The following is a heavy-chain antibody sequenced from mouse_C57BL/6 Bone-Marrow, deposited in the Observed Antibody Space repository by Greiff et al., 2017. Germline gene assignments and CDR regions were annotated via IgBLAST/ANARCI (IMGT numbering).Heavy chain of an antibody. CDR2: IWGVGST. CDR1: GFSLTSYG. J-gene: IGHJ1*03. Sequence: VQLQQSGPGLVAPSPSLSITCTVSGFSLTSYGVDWVRQSPGKGLEWLGVIWGVGSTNCNSALKSRLSICKDNSKGQVFLKMNSLQTDDTAMYYCARDYGSCYGYWYVDVWGTGTTVTVSS. CDR3: ARDYGSCYGYWYVDV. V-gene: IGHV2-6*01. D-gene: IGHD1-1*01.